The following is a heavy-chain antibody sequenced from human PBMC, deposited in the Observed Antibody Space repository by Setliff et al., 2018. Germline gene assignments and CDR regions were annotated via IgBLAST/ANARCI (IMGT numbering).Heavy chain of an antibody. D-gene: IGHD1-7*01. Sequence: GGSLRLSCAASGFTFSSYWMHWVRQAPGKGLVWVSRISNDGSSTSYADSVKGRFTISRDNAKNTLYLQMNSLRAEDTAVYYCARWNWVSSASDIWGQGTMVTVSS. V-gene: IGHV3-74*01. CDR1: GFTFSSYW. CDR2: ISNDGSST. J-gene: IGHJ3*02. CDR3: ARWNWVSSASDI.